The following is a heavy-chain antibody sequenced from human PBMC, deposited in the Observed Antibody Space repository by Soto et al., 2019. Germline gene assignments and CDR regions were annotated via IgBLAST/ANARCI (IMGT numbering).Heavy chain of an antibody. Sequence: QVQLVQSGAEVKKPGSSVNVSCKTSGGTFGNSAVAWVRQAPGQGLEWMVGIVPMFGTANYAEKFQGRLTITADDSTSTAYWELRRLRSEDTAVYDCARDGDPDPAFGRALLGGGRFAPGGKGTLVTVSS. J-gene: IGHJ5*02. CDR2: IVPMFGTA. CDR3: ARDGDPDPAFGRALLGGGRFAP. CDR1: GGTFGNSA. V-gene: IGHV1-69*12. D-gene: IGHD3-16*01.